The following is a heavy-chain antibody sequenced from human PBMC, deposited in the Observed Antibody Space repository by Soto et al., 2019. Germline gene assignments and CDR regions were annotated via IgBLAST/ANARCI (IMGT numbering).Heavy chain of an antibody. D-gene: IGHD1-1*01. J-gene: IGHJ5*02. CDR3: ARGNASFDYNWLDP. V-gene: IGHV4-31*03. Sequence: SETLSLTCTVSGGSFSSGAYYWSWIRQHPGKGLEWIGYTYYSGRTNYNPSLKSRVTISVETSKNQFSLKLSSVTVADTAVYYWARGNASFDYNWLDPWGQGTLVTVSS. CDR1: GGSFSSGAYY. CDR2: TYYSGRT.